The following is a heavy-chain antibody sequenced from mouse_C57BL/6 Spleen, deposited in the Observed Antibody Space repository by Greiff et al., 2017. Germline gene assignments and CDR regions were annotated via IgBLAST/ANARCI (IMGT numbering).Heavy chain of an antibody. V-gene: IGHV5-15*04. D-gene: IGHD1-1*02. CDR1: GFTFSDYG. Sequence: EVMLVESGGGLVQPGGSLKLSCAASGFTFSDYGMAWVRQAPRKGPEWVAFISNLAYSIYYADTVTGRFTISRENAKNTLYLEMSSLRSEDTAMYYCARRASYGDWYFDVWGTGATVTVSS. CDR2: ISNLAYSI. J-gene: IGHJ1*03. CDR3: ARRASYGDWYFDV.